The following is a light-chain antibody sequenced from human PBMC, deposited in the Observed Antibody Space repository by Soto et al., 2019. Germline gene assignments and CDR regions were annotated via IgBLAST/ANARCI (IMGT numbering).Light chain of an antibody. Sequence: QSVLTQPASVSGSPGQSITISCTGTSSDVGGYNYVSWYQHHPGKAPKLMIFEVSNRPSGVSNRFSGSKSGNTASLTISGHQAEDEADYYCSSDTSSSTLVVFGGGTKLTVL. CDR2: EVS. CDR1: SSDVGGYNY. J-gene: IGLJ2*01. V-gene: IGLV2-14*01. CDR3: SSDTSSSTLVV.